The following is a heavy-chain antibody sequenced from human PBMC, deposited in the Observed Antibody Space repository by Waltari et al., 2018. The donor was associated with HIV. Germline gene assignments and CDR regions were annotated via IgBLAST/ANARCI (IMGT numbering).Heavy chain of an antibody. CDR2: ISSSSSNI. CDR1: GFPFGSYS. J-gene: IGHJ4*02. CDR3: ARGKATEAGLDY. V-gene: IGHV3-48*02. Sequence: EVQLVESGGGLVQPGGSLRLSCADSGFPFGSYSMNWVRQAPGKGLEWVSYISSSSSNIYYADSVKGRFTISRDNAKNSLYLQMNSLRDEDTAVYYCARGKATEAGLDYWGQGTLVTVSS. D-gene: IGHD1-26*01.